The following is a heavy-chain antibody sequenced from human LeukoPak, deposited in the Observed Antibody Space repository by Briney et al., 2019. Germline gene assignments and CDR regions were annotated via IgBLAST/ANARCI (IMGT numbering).Heavy chain of an antibody. Sequence: PSETLSLTCTVSGGSISSSSYYWGWIRQPPGKGLEWIGSIYYSGSAYYNPSLKSRVTISVDTSKNQFSLKLSSVTAADTAVYYCARHLAVAGADAFDIWGQGQWSPSLQ. CDR1: GGSISSSSYY. V-gene: IGHV4-39*01. D-gene: IGHD6-19*01. CDR2: IYYSGSA. CDR3: ARHLAVAGADAFDI. J-gene: IGHJ3*02.